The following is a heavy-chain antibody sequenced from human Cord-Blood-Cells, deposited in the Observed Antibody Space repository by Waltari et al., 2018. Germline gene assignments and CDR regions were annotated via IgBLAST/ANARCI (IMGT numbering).Heavy chain of an antibody. V-gene: IGHV3-7*04. J-gene: IGHJ3*02. CDR2: IKQDGSGK. Sequence: EVQLVVSGGGLVQPGGSLRLSCSASGFTFSSFWMSWVRQAPGKGREWGANIKQDGSGKYDVDSVKVRFTISRDNAKNSLYLQMNSLRAEDTAVYYCARGIRYFDAFDIWGQGTMVTVSS. CDR3: ARGIRYFDAFDI. D-gene: IGHD3-9*01. CDR1: GFTFSSFW.